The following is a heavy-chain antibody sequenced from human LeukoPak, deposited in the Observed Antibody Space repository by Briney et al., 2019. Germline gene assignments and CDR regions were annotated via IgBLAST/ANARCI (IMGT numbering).Heavy chain of an antibody. Sequence: GRSLRLSCAASGFTFSSYGMHWVRQAPGKGLEWVAVISYDGSNKYYADSVKGRFTISRDNSKNTLYLQMNSLRAEDTAVYYCAEVAGGYYGMDVWGQGTTVTVSS. V-gene: IGHV3-30*18. CDR2: ISYDGSNK. D-gene: IGHD3-10*01. J-gene: IGHJ6*02. CDR3: AEVAGGYYGMDV. CDR1: GFTFSSYG.